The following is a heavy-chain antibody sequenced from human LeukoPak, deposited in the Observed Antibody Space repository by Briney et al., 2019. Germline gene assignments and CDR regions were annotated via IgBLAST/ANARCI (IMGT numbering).Heavy chain of an antibody. CDR3: TRSAYLQLAIRGFYHGMDV. V-gene: IGHV3-48*03. CDR2: IGRTGSTI. CDR1: GFTFNSFE. D-gene: IGHD6-6*01. J-gene: IGHJ6*02. Sequence: PGGSLKHSCAASGFTFNSFEMNWVRQAPGKGLEWDSYIGRTGSTIYYADSVKGRFTISRDNARNSLHLQLNSLRAEDTAIYYCTRSAYLQLAIRGFYHGMDVWGQGTTVTVSS.